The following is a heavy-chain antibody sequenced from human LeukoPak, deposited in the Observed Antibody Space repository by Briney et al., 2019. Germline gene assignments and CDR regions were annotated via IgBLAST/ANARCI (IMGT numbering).Heavy chain of an antibody. J-gene: IGHJ4*02. CDR2: IRYDGSNK. Sequence: GGSLRLSCAASGFTFSRYGMHWVRQAPGKGLEWVAFIRYDGSNKYHVDSVKGRFSISRNNSKNTLYLQMNSLRAEDTAVYYCAKSRGEQLYFRDSDYWGQGILVTVSS. V-gene: IGHV3-30*02. CDR1: GFTFSRYG. D-gene: IGHD1-26*01. CDR3: AKSRGEQLYFRDSDY.